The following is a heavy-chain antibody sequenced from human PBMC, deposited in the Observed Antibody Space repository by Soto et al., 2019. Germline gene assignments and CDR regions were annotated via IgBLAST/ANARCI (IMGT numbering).Heavy chain of an antibody. D-gene: IGHD5-12*01. V-gene: IGHV3-74*01. CDR1: GFTLNTSW. CDR2: INSDGPKT. J-gene: IGHJ5*02. CDR3: ATVATNSYDWLDP. Sequence: EVQLVESGGTLVQPGGSLSLSGEASGFTLNTSWRHWVRQAQGKGLVWVSRINSDGPKTTYADSVKGGFTISRDNAKNTVYLQMNSLRAEDTAVYYCATVATNSYDWLDPWGQGTLVTVSS.